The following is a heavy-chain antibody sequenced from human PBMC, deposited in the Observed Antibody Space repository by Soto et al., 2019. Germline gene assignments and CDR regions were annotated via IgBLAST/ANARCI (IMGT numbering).Heavy chain of an antibody. V-gene: IGHV4-61*01. CDR2: IYYSGST. CDR3: ARAGTWDHDAFDI. Sequence: SETLSLTCTVSGGSVSSGSYYWSWIRQPPGKGLEWIGYIYYSGSTNYNPSLKSRVTISVDTSKNQFSLKLSSVTAADTAVYYWARAGTWDHDAFDIPGQGTMVTVSS. D-gene: IGHD1-26*01. J-gene: IGHJ3*02. CDR1: GGSVSSGSYY.